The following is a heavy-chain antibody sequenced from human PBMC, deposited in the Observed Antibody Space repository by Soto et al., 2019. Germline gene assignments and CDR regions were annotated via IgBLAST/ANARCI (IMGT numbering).Heavy chain of an antibody. CDR3: ARTQRGWELPFDY. D-gene: IGHD1-26*01. Sequence: GVLRLSCAASGFTVSSNYMSWVRQAPGKGLEWVSVIYSGGSTYYADSVKGRFTISRDNSKNTLYLQMNSLRAEDTAVHYCARTQRGWELPFDYWGQGTLVTVSS. V-gene: IGHV3-66*01. CDR2: IYSGGST. CDR1: GFTVSSNY. J-gene: IGHJ4*02.